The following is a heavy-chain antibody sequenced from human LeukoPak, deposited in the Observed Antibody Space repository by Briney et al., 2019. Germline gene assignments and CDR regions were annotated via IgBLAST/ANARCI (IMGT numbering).Heavy chain of an antibody. CDR2: ISAYNGNT. J-gene: IGHJ4*02. Sequence: ASVKVSCKASGYTFTSYGISWVRQAPGQGLEWMGWISAYNGNTNYAQKLQGRVTMTTDTSTSTAYMELRSLRSEDTAVYYCARSIAAAGGYYFDYWGQGTLVTVSS. D-gene: IGHD6-13*01. CDR3: ARSIAAAGGYYFDY. CDR1: GYTFTSYG. V-gene: IGHV1-18*01.